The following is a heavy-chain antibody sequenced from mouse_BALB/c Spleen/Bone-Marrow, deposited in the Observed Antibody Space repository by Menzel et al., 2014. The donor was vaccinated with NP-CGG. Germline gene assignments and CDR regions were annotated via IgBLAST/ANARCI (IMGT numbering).Heavy chain of an antibody. J-gene: IGHJ2*01. Sequence: VQLQQSGAELAKPGASVKMSCKASGYTFTSYWMHWVKQRPGQGLEWIGYINPSTGYTEYNQKFKDKATLTADKSSSTAYMQLSSLTSEDSAVYYCARERYAGYYFDYWAKAPLSQSPQ. D-gene: IGHD2-3*01. CDR2: INPSTGYT. CDR1: GYTFTSYW. V-gene: IGHV1-7*01. CDR3: ARERYAGYYFDY.